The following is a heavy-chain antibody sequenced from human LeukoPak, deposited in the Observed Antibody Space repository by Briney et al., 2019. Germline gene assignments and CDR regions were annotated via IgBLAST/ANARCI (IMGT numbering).Heavy chain of an antibody. V-gene: IGHV4-59*01. D-gene: IGHD3-22*01. J-gene: IGHJ4*02. CDR3: ARKYYYDSSGFLAFDY. CDR2: IYYSGST. Sequence: TSETLSLTCTVSGGSISSYYWSWIRQPPGKGLEWIGYIYYSGSTNYNPSLKSRVTISVDTSKNQFSLKLSSVTAADTAVYYCARKYYYDSSGFLAFDYWGQGTLVTVSS. CDR1: GGSISSYY.